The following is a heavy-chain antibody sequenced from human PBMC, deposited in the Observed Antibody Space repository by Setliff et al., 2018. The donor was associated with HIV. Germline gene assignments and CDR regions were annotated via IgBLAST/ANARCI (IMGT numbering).Heavy chain of an antibody. CDR2: IDYNEIT. V-gene: IGHV4-39*01. J-gene: IGHJ4*02. CDR1: GDSVSRSNYY. Sequence: SETLSLTCTVSGDSVSRSNYYWAWIRQPPGKGLEWIGSIDYNEITYYNPSLKSRVTLSVDTPKNQFSLYLSSVTASDTAVYYCARQGQLGSEWGQGTLVTVSS. CDR3: ARQGQLGSE. D-gene: IGHD1-1*01.